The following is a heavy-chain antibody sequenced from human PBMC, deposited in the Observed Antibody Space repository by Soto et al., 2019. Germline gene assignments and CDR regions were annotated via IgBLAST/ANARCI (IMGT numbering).Heavy chain of an antibody. CDR2: VSGYSGHS. D-gene: IGHD6-6*01. CDR3: ARDSSSSGYYYGMAF. J-gene: IGHJ6*02. CDR1: NETLTTYG. V-gene: IGHV1-18*01. Sequence: QVHLVQSGAEVKKPGASVKVSCKASNETLTTYGISWVRQAPGQGLEWMGWVSGYSGHSSSAQEFQDRVIMTTDTSTNTAYMELRSLTSDDSAVYFCARDSSSSGYYYGMAFWGQGTTVTVSS.